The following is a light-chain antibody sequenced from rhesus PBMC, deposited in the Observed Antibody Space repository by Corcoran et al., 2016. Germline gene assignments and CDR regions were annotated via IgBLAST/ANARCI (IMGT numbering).Light chain of an antibody. V-gene: IGKV1-74*01. CDR3: QHGYGTPYS. CDR2: TAS. Sequence: DIQMTQSPSSLSASVGDRVTITCRASENVNNYLNWYQQKPGKAPKLLINTASTLQSGVQSRFIGSGSGTEYTFTISRLQPEDVATYYCQHGYGTPYSFGQGTKVEIK. J-gene: IGKJ2*01. CDR1: ENVNNY.